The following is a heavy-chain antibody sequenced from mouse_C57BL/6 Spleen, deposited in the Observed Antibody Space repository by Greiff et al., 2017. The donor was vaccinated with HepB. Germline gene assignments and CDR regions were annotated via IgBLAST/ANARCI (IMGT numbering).Heavy chain of an antibody. CDR2: INPYNGGT. CDR1: GYTFTDYY. Sequence: EVQLQQSGPVLVKPGASVKMSCKASGYTFTDYYMNWVKQSPGKSLEWIGVINPYNGGTSYNQKFKGKATLTVDKSSSTAYMELNSLTSEDSAVYYCAREGTAFDYWGQGTTLTVAS. J-gene: IGHJ2*01. D-gene: IGHD1-2*01. V-gene: IGHV1-19*01. CDR3: AREGTAFDY.